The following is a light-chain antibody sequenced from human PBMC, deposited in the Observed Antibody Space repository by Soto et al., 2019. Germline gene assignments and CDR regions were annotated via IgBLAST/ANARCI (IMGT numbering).Light chain of an antibody. V-gene: IGLV2-14*01. J-gene: IGLJ1*01. CDR3: SSYTSSTAYV. CDR1: SSDVGGYNY. CDR2: EVS. Sequence: SALTQPASVSGSPGQSITISCTGTSSDVGGYNYVSWYQLHPGKAPKLMVYEVSNRPSGVSNRFSGSKSGNTASLTISGLQAEDEADYHCSSYTSSTAYVFGTGTKLTVL.